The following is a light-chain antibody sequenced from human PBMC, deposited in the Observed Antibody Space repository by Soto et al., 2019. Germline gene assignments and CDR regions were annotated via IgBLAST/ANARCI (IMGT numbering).Light chain of an antibody. CDR1: QDISTW. J-gene: IGKJ5*01. CDR2: TVS. Sequence: IQMTQSPSSVSASVGDRVTITFPASQDISTWVAGYQQKPGKAPKSLIYTVSTLQSGVPSRFSGSGSGTEFSLTISSPQPEDFATYYCQQYYSYPISFGQGTRLEIK. V-gene: IGKV1D-16*01. CDR3: QQYYSYPIS.